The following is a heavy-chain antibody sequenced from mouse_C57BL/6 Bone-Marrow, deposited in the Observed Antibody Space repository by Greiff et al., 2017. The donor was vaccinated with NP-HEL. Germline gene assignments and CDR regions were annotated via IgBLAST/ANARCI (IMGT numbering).Heavy chain of an antibody. J-gene: IGHJ3*01. D-gene: IGHD1-3*01. CDR2: IHPSDSAT. CDR3: AINCRPIYWFAY. CDR1: GYTFTSYW. V-gene: IGHV1-74*01. Sequence: QVQLQQPGAELVKPGASVKVSCKASGYTFTSYWMHWVKQRPGQGLEWIGRIHPSDSATNYNQKFKGKSTLTVDKSSSTAYLQLSRLTSEDSAVFECAINCRPIYWFAYWGQGTLVTVSA.